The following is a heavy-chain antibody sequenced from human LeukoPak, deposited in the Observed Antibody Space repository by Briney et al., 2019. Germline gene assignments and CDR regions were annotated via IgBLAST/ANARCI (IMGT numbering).Heavy chain of an antibody. CDR2: ISSSGSTT. D-gene: IGHD2-2*01. V-gene: IGHV3-48*03. CDR3: ARDREPLIWSVVVQDGNPPGD. Sequence: PGGSLRLSCAASRFTFSSYEIIWVRQAPGEGLEWVSYISSSGSTTYYAHSVKGRYTPSTDNAKNSLYLQMNSLRAEDTAVYYWARDREPLIWSVVVQDGNPPGDWGQGTLVTVSS. J-gene: IGHJ4*02. CDR1: RFTFSSYE.